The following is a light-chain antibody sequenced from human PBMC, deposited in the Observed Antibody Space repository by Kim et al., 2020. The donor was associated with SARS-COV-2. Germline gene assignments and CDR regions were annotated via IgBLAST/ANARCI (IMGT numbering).Light chain of an antibody. J-gene: IGKJ1*01. V-gene: IGKV4-1*01. CDR1: QSLLYSANNKNY. Sequence: DIVMTQSPDSLAVSLGERASINCKSSQSLLYSANNKNYLAWYQQKPGQPPKLLIYSTSTRESGVPDRFSGSGSGTDFTLTISSLQAEDVAVYYCQQHYTSPPTFGHGTKVDIK. CDR2: STS. CDR3: QQHYTSPPT.